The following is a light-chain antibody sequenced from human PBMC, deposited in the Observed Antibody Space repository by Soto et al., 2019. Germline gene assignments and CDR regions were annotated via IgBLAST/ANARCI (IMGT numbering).Light chain of an antibody. J-gene: IGKJ1*01. CDR1: QNIRGNE. CDR3: QDYGTSAPWT. V-gene: IGKV3-20*01. Sequence: VLTQSPGTLSLSPGERATLSCRASQNIRGNELAWYQQKPGQAPRLLIYRGSSRATDIPDRFSGRGSGTDFTLTISRLEPEDFAVYYCQDYGTSAPWTFCQGTKVEIK. CDR2: RGS.